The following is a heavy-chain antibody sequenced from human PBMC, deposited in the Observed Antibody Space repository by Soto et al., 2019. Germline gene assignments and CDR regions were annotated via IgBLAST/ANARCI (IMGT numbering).Heavy chain of an antibody. V-gene: IGHV4-28*01. Sequence: QVQLQESGPGLVKPSDTLSLTCAVSGYSISSSNWWGWIRQPPGKGLEWIGYIYYSGTTYYNPSLKSRVTMSVDTSNNQFSLKLTTVTAVDTAVYYCARREIQGPIDYWGQGTLVTVSS. CDR3: ARREIQGPIDY. CDR1: GYSISSSNW. CDR2: IYYSGTT. J-gene: IGHJ4*02. D-gene: IGHD1-26*01.